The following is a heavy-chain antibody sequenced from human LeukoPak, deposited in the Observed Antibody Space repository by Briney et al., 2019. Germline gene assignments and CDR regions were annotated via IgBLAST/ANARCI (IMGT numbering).Heavy chain of an antibody. J-gene: IGHJ3*02. Sequence: GGSLRLSCAASGFTFSSYSMNWVRQAPGKGLEWITYISSSSSPIYYADSVKGRFTISRDNSKNTLYLQMNSLRAEDTAVYYCAKDLRSRGYSYGPHDAFDIWGQGTMVTVSS. D-gene: IGHD5-18*01. V-gene: IGHV3-48*01. CDR1: GFTFSSYS. CDR3: AKDLRSRGYSYGPHDAFDI. CDR2: ISSSSSPI.